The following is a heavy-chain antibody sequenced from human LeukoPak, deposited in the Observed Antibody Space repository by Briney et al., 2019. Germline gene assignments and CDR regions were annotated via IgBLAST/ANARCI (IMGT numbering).Heavy chain of an antibody. Sequence: SETLSLTCAVSGGSVSSSSYYWGWIRQPPGKGLEWIGSIYYSGSTEYNPSLKSRVTISADTSRNQFSLKLSPVTAADTAVYHCARHQSYGSGTYYAPFDYWGQGTLVTVSS. D-gene: IGHD3-10*01. CDR1: GGSVSSSSYY. J-gene: IGHJ4*02. V-gene: IGHV4-39*01. CDR2: IYYSGST. CDR3: ARHQSYGSGTYYAPFDY.